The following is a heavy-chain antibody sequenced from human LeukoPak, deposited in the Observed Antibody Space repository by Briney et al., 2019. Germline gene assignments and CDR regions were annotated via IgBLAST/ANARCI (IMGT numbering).Heavy chain of an antibody. D-gene: IGHD6-13*01. CDR2: INPYSGDT. J-gene: IGHJ4*02. CDR1: GYTFTGYH. CDR3: ARDQGSLTRSWYTGY. Sequence: ASVKVSCXASGYTFTGYHIHWVRQAPGQGLEWMGRINPYSGDTNFAQKFQGRVTMTRDTSITTAYMDLSSLTPDDTAVYFCARDQGSLTRSWYTGYWGQGTQVTVSS. V-gene: IGHV1-2*06.